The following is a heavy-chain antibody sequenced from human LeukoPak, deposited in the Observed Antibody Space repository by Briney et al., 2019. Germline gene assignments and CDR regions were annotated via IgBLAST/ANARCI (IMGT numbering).Heavy chain of an antibody. CDR3: ARCYYGSVNWFDP. J-gene: IGHJ5*02. D-gene: IGHD3-10*01. V-gene: IGHV1-46*01. CDR2: INPSGGST. CDR1: GYTFTSYY. Sequence: GESLKVSCKASGYTFTSYYMHWVRQAPGQGLEWMGIINPSGGSTSYAQKFQGRVTMTRDMSTSTVYMELSSLRSEDTAVYYCARCYYGSVNWFDPWGQGTLVTVSS.